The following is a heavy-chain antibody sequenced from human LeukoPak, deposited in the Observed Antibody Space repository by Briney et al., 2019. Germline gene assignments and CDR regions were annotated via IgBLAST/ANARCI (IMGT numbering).Heavy chain of an antibody. Sequence: PSETLCLTCTVSGGSISSYYWSWIRQPPGKGLEWSGYIYYSGSTNYNPYLKSRVTISVDTSKNQFSLKLSSVTAADTAVYYCAREVEVLRFLVWYPEGRAFDIWGQGTMVIVSS. J-gene: IGHJ3*02. CDR1: GGSISSYY. V-gene: IGHV4-59*01. D-gene: IGHD3-3*01. CDR3: AREVEVLRFLVWYPEGRAFDI. CDR2: IYYSGST.